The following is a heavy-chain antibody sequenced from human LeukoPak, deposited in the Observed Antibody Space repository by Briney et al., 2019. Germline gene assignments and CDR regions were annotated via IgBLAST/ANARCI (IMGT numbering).Heavy chain of an antibody. V-gene: IGHV4-34*01. J-gene: IGHJ4*02. D-gene: IGHD1-14*01. CDR1: GGSFSGYY. CDR3: ARVEASVARSRSYFDY. CDR2: INHSGST. Sequence: SETLSRTCAVYGGSFSGYYWSWIRQPPGKGLEWIGEINHSGSTNYNPSLKSRVTISVDTSKNQFSLKLSSVTAADTAVYYCARVEASVARSRSYFDYWGQGTLVTVSS.